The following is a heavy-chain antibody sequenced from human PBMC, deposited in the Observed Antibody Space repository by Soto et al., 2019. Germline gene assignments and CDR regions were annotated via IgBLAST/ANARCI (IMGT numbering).Heavy chain of an antibody. V-gene: IGHV3-30*03. J-gene: IGHJ1*01. CDR2: ISYDGSNI. CDR1: GFTFSSYG. Sequence: QVQLVESGGGVVQPGRSLRLSCAASGFTFSSYGMHWVRQAPGKGLEWVSVISYDGSNIYYADSVKGRFTISRDNSKKTLYLQMNSLRAEDTAVYYCATDPYWGQGTLVTVSS. CDR3: ATDPY.